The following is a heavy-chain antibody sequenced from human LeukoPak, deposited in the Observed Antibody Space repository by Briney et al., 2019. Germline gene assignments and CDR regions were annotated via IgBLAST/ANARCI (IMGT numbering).Heavy chain of an antibody. CDR1: GFTFSSYS. Sequence: GGSLRLSCAASGFTFSSYSMNWVRQAPGKGLEWVSSISSSSSYIYYADSVKGRFTISRDNAERSLFLQMNSLRVEDTAVYYCARGSLRLRAYYFDYWGQGTLLTVSS. V-gene: IGHV3-21*01. J-gene: IGHJ4*02. D-gene: IGHD3-10*01. CDR3: ARGSLRLRAYYFDY. CDR2: ISSSSSYI.